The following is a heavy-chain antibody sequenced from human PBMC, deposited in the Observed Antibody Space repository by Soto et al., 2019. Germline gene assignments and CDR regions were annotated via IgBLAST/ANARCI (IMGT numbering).Heavy chain of an antibody. CDR1: GFSLSNPRMG. CDR3: ARIQRISMIVVSKPYFDY. D-gene: IGHD3-22*01. CDR2: IFSNDEK. J-gene: IGHJ4*02. Sequence: SGPTLVNPTETLTLTCTVSGFSLSNPRMGVSWIRQPPGKALEWLAHIFSNDEKSYSTSLKSRPTISRDTSKSQVVLTMTNMDPVDTATYYCARIQRISMIVVSKPYFDYWGQGALVTVSS. V-gene: IGHV2-26*01.